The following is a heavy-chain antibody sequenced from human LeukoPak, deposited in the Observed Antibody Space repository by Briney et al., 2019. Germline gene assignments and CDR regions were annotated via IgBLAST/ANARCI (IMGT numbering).Heavy chain of an antibody. Sequence: ASVKVSCKASGYTFTSYDINWVRQDTGQGLEWMGWMNPNSGNTGYAQKLQGRVTMTRNTSISTACMELSSLRSEDTAVYYCARGKNRRYCSGGSCYDFDYWGQGTLVTVSS. CDR1: GYTFTSYD. CDR3: ARGKNRRYCSGGSCYDFDY. V-gene: IGHV1-8*01. CDR2: MNPNSGNT. D-gene: IGHD2-15*01. J-gene: IGHJ4*02.